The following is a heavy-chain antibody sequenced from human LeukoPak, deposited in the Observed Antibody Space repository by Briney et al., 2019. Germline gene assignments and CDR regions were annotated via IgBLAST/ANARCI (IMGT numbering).Heavy chain of an antibody. J-gene: IGHJ4*02. CDR3: ARDPRGSHPRYYFDC. Sequence: ASVKVSCKASGYTFTDYYMHWVRQAPGQGLEWMGWINPHSGGTDHAQKFQGRVTMTRDTSISTAYMELSRLRSDDTAVYYWARDPRGSHPRYYFDCWGQGTLVTVSS. CDR1: GYTFTDYY. D-gene: IGHD1-26*01. V-gene: IGHV1-2*02. CDR2: INPHSGGT.